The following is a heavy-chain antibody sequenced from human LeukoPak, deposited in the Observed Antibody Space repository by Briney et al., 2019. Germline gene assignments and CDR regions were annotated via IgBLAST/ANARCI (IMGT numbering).Heavy chain of an antibody. V-gene: IGHV1-18*01. D-gene: IGHD3-22*01. CDR2: ISGYNGYT. J-gene: IGHJ5*02. CDR1: GYTFTSYG. CDR3: ARDEARYSSGYYPNWFDP. Sequence: ASVRVSCKASGYTFTSYGISWVRQAPGQGLEWMGWISGYNGYTHYAHNLQGRVTMTTDTSTSTAYMELRSLRSDDTAVYYCARDEARYSSGYYPNWFDPWGQGTLVTVSS.